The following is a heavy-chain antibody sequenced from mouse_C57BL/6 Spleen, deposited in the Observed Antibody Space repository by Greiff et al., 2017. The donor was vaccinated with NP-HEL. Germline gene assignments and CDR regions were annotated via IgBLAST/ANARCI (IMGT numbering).Heavy chain of an antibody. CDR3: ARDRSNYGKGAMDY. CDR1: GYSITSGYY. D-gene: IGHD2-5*01. Sequence: DVKLQESGPGLVKPSQSLSLTCSVTGYSITSGYYWNWIRQFPGNKLEWMGYISYDGSNNYNPSLKNRISITRDTSKNQFFLKLKSVTTEDTATYYCARDRSNYGKGAMDYWGQGASVTVSS. CDR2: ISYDGSN. J-gene: IGHJ4*01. V-gene: IGHV3-6*01.